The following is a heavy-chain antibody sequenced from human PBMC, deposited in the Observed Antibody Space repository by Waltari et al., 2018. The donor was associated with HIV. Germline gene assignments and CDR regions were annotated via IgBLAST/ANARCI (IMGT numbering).Heavy chain of an antibody. CDR3: ARRGDSSGWSYDY. Sequence: QLHLQESGPGQVKPSETLSLTCRVSGGSISSRTYYLGWIRQPPGKGVEWIGDINYSGSRQYNPSLKCLVTISADTSNNHLSLKVTSVTAADTAVYYCARRGDSSGWSYDYWGQGTLVSVSS. D-gene: IGHD6-19*01. CDR2: INYSGSR. V-gene: IGHV4-39*02. CDR1: GGSISSRTYY. J-gene: IGHJ4*02.